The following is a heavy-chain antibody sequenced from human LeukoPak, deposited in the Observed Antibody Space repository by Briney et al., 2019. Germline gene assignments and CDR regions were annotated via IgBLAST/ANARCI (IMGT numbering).Heavy chain of an antibody. CDR2: IYYTGST. CDR3: ARVRYPGTLYYFDY. V-gene: IGHV4-59*01. J-gene: IGHJ4*02. D-gene: IGHD1-1*01. CDR1: GGSITNYY. Sequence: PSETLSLTCTVSGGSITNYYWSWIRQPPGKGLEWIGYIYYTGSTNYNPSLKSRVTISVDTSKNQFSLKLSSVTAADTAVYYRARVRYPGTLYYFDYWGQGTLVTVSS.